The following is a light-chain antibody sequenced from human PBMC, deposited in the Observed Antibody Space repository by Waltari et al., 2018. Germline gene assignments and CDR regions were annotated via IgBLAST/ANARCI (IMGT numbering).Light chain of an antibody. Sequence: QSVLTQPPSASGTPGQRVTISCSGSSSNIGSNKVNWYQQLPGTAPKLLIYSNKQRPSGVPDRFSGSKSGTSASLAISGLQSEDEADYYCATWDDSLKEVFGGGTKLTVL. J-gene: IGLJ2*01. CDR2: SNK. CDR3: ATWDDSLKEV. V-gene: IGLV1-44*01. CDR1: SSNIGSNK.